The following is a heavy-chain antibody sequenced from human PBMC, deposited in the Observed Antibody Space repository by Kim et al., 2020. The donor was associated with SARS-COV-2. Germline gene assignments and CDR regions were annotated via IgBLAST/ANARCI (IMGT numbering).Heavy chain of an antibody. CDR1: GFGFVDHA. Sequence: GGSLRLSCAASGFGFVDHAMHWVRQAPGKGLEWVSGISWNSGSVGYADSVRGRFTISRDNAKNSLYLQMNSLRAEDTALYYCAKDQAGYCSSAGCSTGLDYWGQGTLVTVSS. V-gene: IGHV3-9*01. CDR2: ISWNSGSV. J-gene: IGHJ4*02. CDR3: AKDQAGYCSSAGCSTGLDY. D-gene: IGHD2-2*01.